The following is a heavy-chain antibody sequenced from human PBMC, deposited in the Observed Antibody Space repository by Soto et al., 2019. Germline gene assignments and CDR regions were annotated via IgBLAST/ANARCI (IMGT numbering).Heavy chain of an antibody. CDR2: ISYDGSKK. D-gene: IGHD3-16*02. CDR1: GFTFSSYG. CDR3: AKEFRYVWGSYRYTFDY. V-gene: IGHV3-30*18. Sequence: GGSLRLSCAASGFTFSSYGMHWGRQAPGKGLEWVAVISYDGSKKYYADSMKSRFTISRDNSKNTLYLQMNSIRAEDTAVSYCAKEFRYVWGSYRYTFDYWGQGTLVTVSS. J-gene: IGHJ4*02.